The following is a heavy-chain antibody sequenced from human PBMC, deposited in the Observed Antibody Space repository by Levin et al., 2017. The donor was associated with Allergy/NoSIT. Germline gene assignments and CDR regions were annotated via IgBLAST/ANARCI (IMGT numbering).Heavy chain of an antibody. J-gene: IGHJ4*02. CDR2: INPSGGST. CDR3: ARDGTYYDILTGYSPSGYFDY. V-gene: IGHV1-46*01. Sequence: GESLKISCKASGYTFTSYYMHWVRQAPGQGLEWMGIINPSGGSTSYAQKFQGRVTMTRDTSTSTVYMELSSLRSEDTAVYYCARDGTYYDILTGYSPSGYFDYWGQGTLVTVSS. CDR1: GYTFTSYY. D-gene: IGHD3-9*01.